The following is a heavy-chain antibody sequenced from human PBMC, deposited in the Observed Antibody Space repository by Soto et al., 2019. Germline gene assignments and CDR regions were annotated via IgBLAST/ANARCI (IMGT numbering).Heavy chain of an antibody. J-gene: IGHJ3*02. CDR1: GGSISSSSYY. Sequence: LSLTCTVSGGSISSSSYYWGWIRQPPGKGLEWIGSIYYSGSTYYNPSLKSRVTISVDTSKNQFSLKLSSVTAADTAVYYCASTCSSTSCYGKVGAFDIWGQGTMVTVSS. CDR3: ASTCSSTSCYGKVGAFDI. CDR2: IYYSGST. V-gene: IGHV4-39*01. D-gene: IGHD2-2*01.